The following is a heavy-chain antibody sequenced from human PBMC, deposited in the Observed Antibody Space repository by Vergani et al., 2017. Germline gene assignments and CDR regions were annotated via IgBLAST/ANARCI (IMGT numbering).Heavy chain of an antibody. CDR3: ARVREGFLEAYYYMDV. CDR1: GYTFTGYY. Sequence: QVQLVQSGAEVKKPGASVKVSCKASGYTFTGYYMHWVRQAPGQGLEWMGWINAYNGNTNYAQKLQGRVTMTTDTSTSTAYMELRSLRSDDTAVYYCARVREGFLEAYYYMDVWGKGTTVTVSS. CDR2: INAYNGNT. V-gene: IGHV1-18*04. D-gene: IGHD3-3*01. J-gene: IGHJ6*03.